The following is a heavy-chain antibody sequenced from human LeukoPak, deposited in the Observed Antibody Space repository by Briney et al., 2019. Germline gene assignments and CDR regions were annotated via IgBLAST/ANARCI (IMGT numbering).Heavy chain of an antibody. CDR2: ISGSGGNT. D-gene: IGHD1-26*01. CDR3: ARVRYHSGSPDTFAP. V-gene: IGHV3-23*01. Sequence: GGSLRLSCAASGFIFSDYAMSWVRQAPGKGLEWVSGISGSGGNTYYADSVKGRFTISRDNSENTLYLQINTLRAEDTAVYYCARVRYHSGSPDTFAPWGQGTLVTVSS. J-gene: IGHJ5*02. CDR1: GFIFSDYA.